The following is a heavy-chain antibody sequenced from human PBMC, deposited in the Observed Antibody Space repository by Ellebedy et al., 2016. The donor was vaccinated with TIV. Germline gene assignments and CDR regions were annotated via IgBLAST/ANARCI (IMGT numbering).Heavy chain of an antibody. CDR1: GGSINSGGYY. J-gene: IGHJ4*02. CDR2: IYYSGST. Sequence: MPSETLSLTCSVSGGSINSGGYYWSWIRQYPGKGLEWIGYIYYSGSTYYNPSLESRVTISVDTSKNHFSLNLNSVTAADTAVYYCATGKYWDQLLVYWGQGTLVTVSS. CDR3: ATGKYWDQLLVY. D-gene: IGHD1-1*01. V-gene: IGHV4-31*03.